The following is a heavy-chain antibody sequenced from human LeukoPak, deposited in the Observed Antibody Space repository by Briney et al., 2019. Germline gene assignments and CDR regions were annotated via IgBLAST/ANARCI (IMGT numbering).Heavy chain of an antibody. D-gene: IGHD2-15*01. V-gene: IGHV4-39*07. CDR1: GGSISSSSYY. J-gene: IGHJ4*02. Sequence: SETLSLTCTVPGGSISSSSYYWGWIRQPPGKGLEWNGSIYYSGSTYYNPSLKSRVTISVDTSKNQFSLKLSSVTAADTAVYYCASAYCSGGSCYMSYDYWGQGTLVTVSS. CDR2: IYYSGST. CDR3: ASAYCSGGSCYMSYDY.